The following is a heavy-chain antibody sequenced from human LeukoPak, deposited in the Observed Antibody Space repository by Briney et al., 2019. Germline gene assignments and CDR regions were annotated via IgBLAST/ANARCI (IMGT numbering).Heavy chain of an antibody. CDR1: GYTFTSYG. V-gene: IGHV1-18*04. Sequence: ASVKVSCKASGYTFTSYGISWVRQAPGQGLEGMGWISAYNGNTNYAQKLQGRVTMTTDTSTSTAYMELRSLRSDDTAVYYCARGAYYDILTGLLDYWGQGTLVTVSS. CDR3: ARGAYYDILTGLLDY. CDR2: ISAYNGNT. J-gene: IGHJ4*02. D-gene: IGHD3-9*01.